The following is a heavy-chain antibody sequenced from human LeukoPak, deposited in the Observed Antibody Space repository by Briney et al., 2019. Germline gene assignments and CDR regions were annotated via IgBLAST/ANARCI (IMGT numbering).Heavy chain of an antibody. CDR3: ARSSQGNWFDP. Sequence: SETLSLTCTVSGGSISSGGYYWSWIRQHPGKGLEWIGYIYYSGSTYYNPSLESRVTISVDTSKNQFSLKLSSVTAADTAVYYCARSSQGNWFDPWGQGTLVTVSS. V-gene: IGHV4-31*03. CDR1: GGSISSGGYY. J-gene: IGHJ5*02. CDR2: IYYSGST.